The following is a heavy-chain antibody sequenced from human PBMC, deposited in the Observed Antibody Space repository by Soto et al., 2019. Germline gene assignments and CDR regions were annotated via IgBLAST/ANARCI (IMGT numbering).Heavy chain of an antibody. CDR1: GFSLSTSGMC. V-gene: IGHV2-70*01. Sequence: SGPRLVNPTQTLTLTCTFSGFSLSTSGMCVSWIRQPPGKALEWLALIDWDDDKYYSTSLKTRLTISKDTSKNQVVLTMTNMDPVDTATYYCARMIGGPYSSSWYDAYYYGMDVWGQGTTVTVSS. CDR3: ARMIGGPYSSSWYDAYYYGMDV. CDR2: IDWDDDK. D-gene: IGHD6-13*01. J-gene: IGHJ6*02.